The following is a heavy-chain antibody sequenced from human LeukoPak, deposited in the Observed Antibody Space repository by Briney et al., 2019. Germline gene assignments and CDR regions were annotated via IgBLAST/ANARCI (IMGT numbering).Heavy chain of an antibody. D-gene: IGHD3-22*01. CDR2: IWFDGSYN. Sequence: PGGSLRLSCAASRFTFSSYGMHWVRQAPGKGLEWVAFIWFDGSYNYYADSVKGRFTISRDNSKNTLYLQMNSLRAEDTAVYYCAKDPNRYDSSIYYCAYWGQGTLVTVSS. CDR1: RFTFSSYG. CDR3: AKDPNRYDSSIYYCAY. V-gene: IGHV3-30*02. J-gene: IGHJ4*02.